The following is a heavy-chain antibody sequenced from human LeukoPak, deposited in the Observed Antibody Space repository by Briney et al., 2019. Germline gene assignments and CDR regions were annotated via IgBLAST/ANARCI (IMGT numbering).Heavy chain of an antibody. Sequence: ASVTVSCTASGYTFTSYDINWVRQATGQGLEWMGWMNPNSGNTGYAQKFQGRVTITRNTSISTAYMELSSLRSEDTAVYYCARGKGRWLQLRAFDIWGQGTMVTVSS. J-gene: IGHJ3*02. CDR3: ARGKGRWLQLRAFDI. D-gene: IGHD5-24*01. CDR2: MNPNSGNT. CDR1: GYTFTSYD. V-gene: IGHV1-8*03.